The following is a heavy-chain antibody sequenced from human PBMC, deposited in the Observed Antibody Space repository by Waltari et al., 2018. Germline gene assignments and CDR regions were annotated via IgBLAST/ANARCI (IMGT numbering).Heavy chain of an antibody. CDR2: IKGDGSEK. Sequence: EVQLVESGGDLVQPGGSLRLSCAAPGFTFSNSWMDWVRQAPGKGLEWVANIKGDGSEKYYVDSVKGRFTISRDNDKNSLSLELNSLRVEDTAVYYCSWTLDYWGQGTLVTVSS. CDR3: SWTLDY. V-gene: IGHV3-7*01. CDR1: GFTFSNSW. J-gene: IGHJ4*02.